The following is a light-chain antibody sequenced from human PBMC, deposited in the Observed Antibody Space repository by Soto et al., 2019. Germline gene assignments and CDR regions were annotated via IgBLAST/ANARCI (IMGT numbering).Light chain of an antibody. CDR3: ISYTAITTLAL. J-gene: IGLJ2*01. CDR2: EVS. V-gene: IGLV2-14*01. CDR1: SSDVGAYNY. Sequence: QSALTQPASVSGSPGQSITISCTGSSSDVGAYNYVSWYQQHPGKVPKLIIYEVSNRPSGVSNRFSGSKSGNTASLTNSGLQAEDEADYYCISYTAITTLALFGGGTELTVL.